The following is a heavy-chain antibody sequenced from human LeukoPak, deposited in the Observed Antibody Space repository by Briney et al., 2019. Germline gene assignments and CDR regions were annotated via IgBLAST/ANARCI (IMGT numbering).Heavy chain of an antibody. CDR3: VFLNTGWYSDGFDM. V-gene: IGHV3-23*01. CDR1: GFTFSSYA. CDR2: ISGSSGNT. D-gene: IGHD6-19*01. Sequence: GGSLRLSCAASGFTFSSYAMSWVRQAPGKGLEWVSAISGSSGNTYYADSVKGRFTISRDNSMNTLFVHMNSLRAEDTAVYYCVFLNTGWYSDGFDMWGQGTMVTVSS. J-gene: IGHJ3*02.